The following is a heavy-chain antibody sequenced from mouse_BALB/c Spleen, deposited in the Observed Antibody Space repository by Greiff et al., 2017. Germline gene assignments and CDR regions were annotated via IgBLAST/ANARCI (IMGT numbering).Heavy chain of an antibody. Sequence: VQLQQSGAELVKPGASVKLSCTASGFNIKDTYMHWVKQRPEQGLEWIGRIDPANGNTKYDPKFQGKATITADTSPNTAFLQLSSLTSEDTAVYYCASHYYGSYFDDWGQGTTRTVSS. CDR2: IDPANGNT. CDR1: GFNIKDTY. D-gene: IGHD1-1*01. J-gene: IGHJ2*01. CDR3: ASHYYGSYFDD. V-gene: IGHV14-3*02.